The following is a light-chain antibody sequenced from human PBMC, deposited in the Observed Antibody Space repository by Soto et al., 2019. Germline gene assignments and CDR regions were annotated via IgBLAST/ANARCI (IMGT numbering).Light chain of an antibody. Sequence: DIVMTQSPLSLTVTLGEPASISCGSSQSLLDRNGYTYLDWYLQRPGQSPQLLIYLGFERSSGVPDRFRGSGSATDFTLKITRVEAEDVGVYYCMQSLQTPRTFGPGTKVDIK. CDR2: LGF. CDR1: QSLLDRNGYTY. V-gene: IGKV2-28*01. J-gene: IGKJ1*01. CDR3: MQSLQTPRT.